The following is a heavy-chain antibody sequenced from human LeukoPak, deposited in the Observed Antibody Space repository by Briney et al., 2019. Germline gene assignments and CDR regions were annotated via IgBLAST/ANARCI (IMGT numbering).Heavy chain of an antibody. Sequence: SGTLSLTCTVSGYSISSGYYWGWIRQPPGKGLEWIGSIYHSGSTYYNPSLKSRVTISVDTSKNQFSLKLSSVTAADTAMYYCARDQPYMDVWGKGTTVTVSS. V-gene: IGHV4-38-2*02. CDR2: IYHSGST. CDR3: ARDQPYMDV. J-gene: IGHJ6*03. CDR1: GYSISSGYY.